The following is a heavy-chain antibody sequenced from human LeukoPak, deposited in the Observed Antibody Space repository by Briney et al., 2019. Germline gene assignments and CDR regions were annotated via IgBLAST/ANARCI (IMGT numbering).Heavy chain of an antibody. CDR3: AKARIAAAGTGAFDV. Sequence: GSLRLSCAASGFTVCSYGMTWVRQAPGKGLEWVLAFSATDGSEQYAESVRGRFTISRDNSKNSLYLQMNSLRDEDTAVYFCAKARIAAAGTGAFDVWGQGTMVTVSS. V-gene: IGHV3-23*01. J-gene: IGHJ3*01. CDR2: FSATDGSE. CDR1: GFTVCSYG. D-gene: IGHD6-13*01.